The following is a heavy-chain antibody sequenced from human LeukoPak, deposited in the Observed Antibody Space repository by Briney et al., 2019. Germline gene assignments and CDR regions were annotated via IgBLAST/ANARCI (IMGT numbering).Heavy chain of an antibody. CDR2: MNPNTGNT. CDR1: GYSFTSYD. V-gene: IGHV1-8*03. CDR3: ARSLQSGLYFDY. Sequence: ASVKVSCKASGYSFTSYDINWVRQAAGRRLEWMGWMNPNTGNTAYAQKFQGRVTISRDNSISTVYMELSSLRSEDAAVYYCARSLQSGLYFDYWGQGTLVAVSS. J-gene: IGHJ4*02. D-gene: IGHD5-24*01.